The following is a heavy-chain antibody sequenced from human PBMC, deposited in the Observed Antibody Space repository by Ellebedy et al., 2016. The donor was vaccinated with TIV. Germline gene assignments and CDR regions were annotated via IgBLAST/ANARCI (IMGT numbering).Heavy chain of an antibody. J-gene: IGHJ4*02. CDR2: IYYSGAT. Sequence: MPSETLSLTCTVSSGSISSDYWSWLRQPPGEGLEWIGYIYYSGATNYNPTLRSRVTISLDSSKSQFSLKVSSVTAADTAVYYWAKGAGWYNYWGQGTLVTVSS. CDR1: SGSISSDY. CDR3: AKGAGWYNY. V-gene: IGHV4-59*01. D-gene: IGHD6-19*01.